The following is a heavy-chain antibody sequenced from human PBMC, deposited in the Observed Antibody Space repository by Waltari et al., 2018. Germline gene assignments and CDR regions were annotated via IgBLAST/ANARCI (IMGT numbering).Heavy chain of an antibody. D-gene: IGHD3-22*01. CDR2: ISYKERKI. J-gene: IGHJ6*02. V-gene: IGHV3-30*04. CDR3: ARDLSDRTKCHGMDV. Sequence: VPQGPGKGRSGVAVISYKERKIYSVDFVKGRVTTSRDNSKKTLYLQMNSLRPEDTAMYYCARDLSDRTKCHGMDVWGQGTTVTVSS.